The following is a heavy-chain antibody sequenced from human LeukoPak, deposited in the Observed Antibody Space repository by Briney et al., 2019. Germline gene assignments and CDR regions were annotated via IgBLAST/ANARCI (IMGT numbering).Heavy chain of an antibody. CDR1: GGSISSYY. V-gene: IGHV4-59*12. CDR2: IYYSGTT. CDR3: ARAIPPYWYFDL. Sequence: SETLSLTCTVSGGSISSYYWSWIRQPPGKGLQWIGYIYYSGTTDYNPSLKSRVTMSVDTSKNQFSLKLSSVTAADTAVYYCARAIPPYWYFDLWGRGTLVTVSS. J-gene: IGHJ2*01.